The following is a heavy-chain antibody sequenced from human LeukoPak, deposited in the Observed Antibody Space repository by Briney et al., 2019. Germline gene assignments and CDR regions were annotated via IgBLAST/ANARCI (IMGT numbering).Heavy chain of an antibody. CDR1: GFSFSTSEMC. D-gene: IGHD6-19*01. CDR2: IDWDDDK. Sequence: SGPALVKPTQTLSLTWTFSGFSFSTSEMCVSWIRQPPGKALEWLARIDWDDDKYYSTSLKTRLTVSKDTSKNQVVLTMTNMYPVDTATYYCARIRGSSGWIDYWGQGTLVTVSS. J-gene: IGHJ4*02. V-gene: IGHV2-70*11. CDR3: ARIRGSSGWIDY.